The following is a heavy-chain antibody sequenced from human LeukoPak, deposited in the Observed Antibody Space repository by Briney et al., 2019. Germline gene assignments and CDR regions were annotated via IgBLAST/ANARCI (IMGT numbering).Heavy chain of an antibody. CDR3: ARHIDLGYCSSTSCYTGGDAFDI. J-gene: IGHJ3*02. CDR2: IYPVDSDT. Sequence: GESLKISCQGSGYYFSNYWIGWVRQMPEKGLEWMGIIYPVDSDTRYSPSFQGHVSISADKSISTAYLQWSSLKASDTAMYYCARHIDLGYCSSTSCYTGGDAFDIWGQGTMVTVSS. CDR1: GYYFSNYW. D-gene: IGHD2-2*02. V-gene: IGHV5-51*01.